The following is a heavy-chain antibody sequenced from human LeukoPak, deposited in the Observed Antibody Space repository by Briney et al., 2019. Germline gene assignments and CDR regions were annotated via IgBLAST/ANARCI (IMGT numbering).Heavy chain of an antibody. CDR2: ISSSGTTI. D-gene: IGHD5-24*01. Sequence: GGSLRLSCAVSGFTFSTYEMNWVRQAPGKGLEWVSYISSSGTTIYYADSVKGRFTISRDNAKNSLSLQMNSLRAEDAAVYYCARPKNGYDYWGQGTLVTVSS. J-gene: IGHJ4*02. CDR1: GFTFSTYE. CDR3: ARPKNGYDY. V-gene: IGHV3-48*03.